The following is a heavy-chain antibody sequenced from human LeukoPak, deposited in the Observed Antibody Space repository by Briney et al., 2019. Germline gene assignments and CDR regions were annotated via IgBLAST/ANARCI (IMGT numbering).Heavy chain of an antibody. CDR1: GGSFSGYY. CDR3: ATDMVRGANDY. CDR2: INHSGST. V-gene: IGHV4-34*01. D-gene: IGHD3-10*01. Sequence: PSETLSLTCAVYGGSFSGYYWSWIRQPPGMGLEWIGEINHSGSTNYNPSLKSRVTISVDTSKNQFSLKLSSVTAADTAVYYCATDMVRGANDYWGQGTLVTVSS. J-gene: IGHJ4*02.